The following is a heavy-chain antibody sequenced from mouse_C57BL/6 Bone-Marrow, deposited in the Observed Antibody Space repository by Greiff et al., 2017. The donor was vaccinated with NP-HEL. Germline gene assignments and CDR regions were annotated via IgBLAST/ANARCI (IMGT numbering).Heavy chain of an antibody. CDR3: ARTYDYDLPWFAY. J-gene: IGHJ3*01. D-gene: IGHD2-4*01. V-gene: IGHV2-2*01. Sequence: QVQLKESGPGLVQPSQSLSITCTVSGFSLTSYGVHWVRQSPGKGLEWLGVIWSGGSTDYNAAFISRLSISKDNSKSQVFFKMNSLQADDTAIYYCARTYDYDLPWFAYWGQGTLVTVSA. CDR1: GFSLTSYG. CDR2: IWSGGST.